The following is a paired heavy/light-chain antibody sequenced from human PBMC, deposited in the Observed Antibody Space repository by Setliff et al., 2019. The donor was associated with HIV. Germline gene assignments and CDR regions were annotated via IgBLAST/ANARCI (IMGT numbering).Heavy chain of an antibody. CDR3: ARHRNVFYSFYMDV. J-gene: IGHJ6*04. Sequence: QLQLQESGPGRVKPSDTLSLTCTVSGGSISSSNYYWGWVRQSPGKGLEWIGSTYYRGTTYYNPSLKSRVIISLDTSKNQLSLNLNSVTATDTAVYYCARHRNVFYSFYMDVWGKGTTVTVSS. V-gene: IGHV4-39*01. CDR2: TYYRGTT. CDR1: GGSISSSNYY. D-gene: IGHD3-3*01.
Light chain of an antibody. CDR2: LND. J-gene: IGLJ2*01. V-gene: IGLV1-44*01. CDR3: GVWDGSLNGL. Sequence: QSVLTQPPSASGTPGQRVTISCSGGDSNIGSNSVNWYQHLPGTAPKLLIYLNDQRPSGVPDRFSGSKSGTSASLAISGLQSEDEADYYCGVWDGSLNGLFGGGTKLTVL. CDR1: DSNIGSNS.